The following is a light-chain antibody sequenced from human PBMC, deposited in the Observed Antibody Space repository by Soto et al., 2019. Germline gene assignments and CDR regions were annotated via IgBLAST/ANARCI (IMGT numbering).Light chain of an antibody. J-gene: IGLJ2*01. Sequence: QSVLTQPPSASGTPGQRVTISCSGSNSNFGNNYVFWYHHLPGTAPKLLISDNNQRPSGVPDRFSGSKSGTSASLAISGLRSEDEADYFCAAWDDSLRGVVFGGGTKLTVL. CDR3: AAWDDSLRGVV. CDR1: NSNFGNNY. CDR2: DNN. V-gene: IGLV1-47*02.